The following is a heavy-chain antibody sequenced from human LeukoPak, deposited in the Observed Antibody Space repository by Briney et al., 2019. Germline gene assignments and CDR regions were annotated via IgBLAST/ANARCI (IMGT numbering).Heavy chain of an antibody. CDR2: IDHSGTT. D-gene: IGHD2-2*02. Sequence: PSETLSLTCVVYGGSFSGYYWSWIRQPPGKGLEWIGEIDHSGTTNYYPSLKSRVTMSVDTSKNQFSLMVSSVTAADTAVYYCATGRNGVVPAPILGVGPWYNYHYMDVWGKGTTVTVSS. CDR3: ATGRNGVVPAPILGVGPWYNYHYMDV. CDR1: GGSFSGYY. V-gene: IGHV4-34*01. J-gene: IGHJ6*03.